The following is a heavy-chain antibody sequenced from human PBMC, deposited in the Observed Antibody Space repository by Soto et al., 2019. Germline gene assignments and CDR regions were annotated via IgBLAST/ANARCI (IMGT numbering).Heavy chain of an antibody. CDR2: VNHSGRI. CDR1: GGSFSGYY. D-gene: IGHD6-13*01. V-gene: IGHV4-34*01. J-gene: IGHJ5*02. Sequence: QVQLQQSGAGLLKPSETLSLTCAVYGGSFSGYYWCWIRHRPGKGLELIWEVNHSGRINSNPSLKTRVTISVDTSENQFSLELSSVTAADTAVYYRVRWGRIAAAGIWFDLWGQGNLVTVSS. CDR3: VRWGRIAAAGIWFDL.